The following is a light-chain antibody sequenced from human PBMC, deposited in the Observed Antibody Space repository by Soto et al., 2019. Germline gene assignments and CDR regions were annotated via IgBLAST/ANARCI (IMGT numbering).Light chain of an antibody. CDR1: QSLVFNDGNTF. V-gene: IGKV2-30*01. J-gene: IGKJ2*01. Sequence: DVVMTQSPLSLPVTLGQPASISCRSSQSLVFNDGNTFFNWFHQRPGQSPRRLIYKGSNRDSGVPDRFSGSGSATDFTLRIRRVEAEDVGIYFCMQGSHWPPRYAFGQGTKLEIK. CDR3: MQGSHWPPRYA. CDR2: KGS.